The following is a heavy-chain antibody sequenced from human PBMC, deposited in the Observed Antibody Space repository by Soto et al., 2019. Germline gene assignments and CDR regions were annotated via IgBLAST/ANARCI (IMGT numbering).Heavy chain of an antibody. CDR1: GFTFSDYY. D-gene: IGHD6-19*01. V-gene: IGHV3-11*01. CDR3: ARDRYSSGWIDGY. J-gene: IGHJ4*02. CDR2: ISSSANTI. Sequence: PGGSLRLSCAASGFTFSDYYMSWIRQAPGKGLEWVSYISSSANTIYYADSVRGRFTISRDNAKNSLYLQMNSLRAEDTAVYYWARDRYSSGWIDGYWGQGTLVTVSS.